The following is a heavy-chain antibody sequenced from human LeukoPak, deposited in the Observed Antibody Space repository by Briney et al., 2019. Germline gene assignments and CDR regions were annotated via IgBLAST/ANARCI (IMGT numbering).Heavy chain of an antibody. CDR1: GGTFSSYA. Sequence: EASVKVSCTASGGTFSSYAISWVRQAPGQGLEWMGGIIPIFGTANYAQKFQGRVTITAGESTSTAYMELSSLRSEDTAVYYCARGEGAGFDYWGQGTLVTVSS. J-gene: IGHJ4*02. CDR3: ARGEGAGFDY. V-gene: IGHV1-69*13. D-gene: IGHD6-13*01. CDR2: IIPIFGTA.